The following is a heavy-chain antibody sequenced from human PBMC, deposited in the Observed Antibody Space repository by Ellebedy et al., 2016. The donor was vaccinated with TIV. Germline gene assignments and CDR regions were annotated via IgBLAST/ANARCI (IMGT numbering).Heavy chain of an antibody. D-gene: IGHD3-22*01. J-gene: IGHJ1*01. V-gene: IGHV4-59*12. CDR2: IYYSGST. CDR1: GGSISSYY. CDR3: ARDYYDSSGYSLYFQH. Sequence: SETLSLTXTVSGGSISSYYWSWIRQPPGKGLEWIGYIYYSGSTNYNPSLKSRVTISVDTSKNQFSLKLSSVTAADTAVYYCARDYYDSSGYSLYFQHWGQGTLVTVSS.